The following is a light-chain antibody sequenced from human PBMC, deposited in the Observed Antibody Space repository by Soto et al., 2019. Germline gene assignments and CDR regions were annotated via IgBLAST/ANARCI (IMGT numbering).Light chain of an antibody. J-gene: IGKJ1*01. Sequence: DIQMTQSPSTLSASVGDRVTITCRASQSISSWLAWYQQKPGKAPKLLIYKASSLESGVPSRFSGSGSGTEFTLTISCLQPDDFATYYCQQYSSYSTFGQGTKVEI. CDR2: KAS. V-gene: IGKV1-5*03. CDR1: QSISSW. CDR3: QQYSSYST.